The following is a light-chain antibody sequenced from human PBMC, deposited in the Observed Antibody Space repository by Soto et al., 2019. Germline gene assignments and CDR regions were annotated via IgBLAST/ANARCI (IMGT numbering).Light chain of an antibody. CDR2: EVS. CDR3: TSYTSSRGVV. CDR1: SSDVGGYNY. V-gene: IGLV2-14*01. J-gene: IGLJ2*01. Sequence: QSALTQPASVSGSPGQSITISCTGTSSDVGGYNYVSWYQQHPGKAPKLMIYEVSNWPSGVSNRFSGSKSGNTASLTISGLQAEDEADYYSTSYTSSRGVVFGGGTKLTVL.